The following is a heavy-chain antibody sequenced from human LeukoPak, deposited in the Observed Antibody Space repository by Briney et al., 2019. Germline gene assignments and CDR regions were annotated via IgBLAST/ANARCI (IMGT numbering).Heavy chain of an antibody. Sequence: HPGGSLRLSCAASGFTFETFGMHWVRQAPGKGLEWVTFIRYNGNDNYNADSVKGRFTISRDDSKNTLYLQMNSLRAEDSAVYYCASGPPTYLWGEIDFWGQGTLVTVSS. D-gene: IGHD3-16*01. CDR1: GFTFETFG. CDR2: IRYNGNDN. CDR3: ASGPPTYLWGEIDF. J-gene: IGHJ4*02. V-gene: IGHV3-30*02.